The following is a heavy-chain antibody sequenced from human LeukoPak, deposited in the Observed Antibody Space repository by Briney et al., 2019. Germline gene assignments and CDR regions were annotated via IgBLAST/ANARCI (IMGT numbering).Heavy chain of an antibody. V-gene: IGHV4-39*01. CDR2: IYFSGST. CDR1: GGSISRSSYY. D-gene: IGHD6-6*01. J-gene: IGHJ4*02. CDR3: ARQYSSSSIRFDY. Sequence: PSETLSLTCTVSGGSISRSSYYWGWIRQPPGKGLEWIGGIYFSGSTSYDPSLKSRVIISVDTSKNQFSLKLSSVTAADTAVYYCARQYSSSSIRFDYWGQGTLVTVSS.